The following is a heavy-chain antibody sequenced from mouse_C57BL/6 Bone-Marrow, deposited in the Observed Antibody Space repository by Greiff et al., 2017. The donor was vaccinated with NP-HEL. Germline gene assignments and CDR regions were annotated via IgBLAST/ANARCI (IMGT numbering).Heavy chain of an antibody. J-gene: IGHJ1*03. CDR2: IDPEDGDT. CDR3: TLTYYYGSRGWYFDV. D-gene: IGHD1-1*01. Sequence: EVHLVESGAELVRPGASVKLSCTASGFNIKDYYMHWVKQRPEQGLEWIGRIDPEDGDTEYAPKFQGKATMTADTSSNTAYLQLSSLTSEDTAVYYCTLTYYYGSRGWYFDVWGTGTTVTVSS. V-gene: IGHV14-1*01. CDR1: GFNIKDYY.